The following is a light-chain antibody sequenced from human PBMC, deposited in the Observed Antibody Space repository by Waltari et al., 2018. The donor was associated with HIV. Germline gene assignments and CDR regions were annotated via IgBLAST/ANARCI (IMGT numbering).Light chain of an antibody. CDR1: SANIGSRT. CDR3: ATWDDSLNGYV. CDR2: SNN. J-gene: IGLJ1*01. Sequence: QSVLTQPPSASGTPGQRVTISCSGSSANIGSRTVSWYQQLPGTAPKRLIYSNNQRPSGGPDRFPGSKSGTSAALAISGLQSEDEADYYCATWDDSLNGYVLGAGTRVTVL. V-gene: IGLV1-44*01.